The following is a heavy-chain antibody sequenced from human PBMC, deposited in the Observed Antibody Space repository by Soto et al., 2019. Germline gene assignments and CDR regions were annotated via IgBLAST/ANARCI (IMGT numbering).Heavy chain of an antibody. D-gene: IGHD1-1*01. V-gene: IGHV3-33*01. J-gene: IGHJ4*02. CDR1: GFTFSDYG. CDR3: ARQSLGNIRLRGFDY. Sequence: QVQLVESGEGVVQPGRSLGLSCAASGFTFSDYGMHWVRQAPGKGLEWVAVIWYDGSEKYYADSVKGRFAITRENSKNTLYLQMNSLRAEDTAVYYCARQSLGNIRLRGFDYWGQGALVTVSS. CDR2: IWYDGSEK.